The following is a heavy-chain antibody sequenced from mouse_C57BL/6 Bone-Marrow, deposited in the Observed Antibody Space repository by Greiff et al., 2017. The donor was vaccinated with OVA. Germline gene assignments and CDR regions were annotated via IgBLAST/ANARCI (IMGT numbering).Heavy chain of an antibody. CDR2: ISDGGSYT. CDR3: ARDRRGLLDPRAMDY. V-gene: IGHV5-4*01. J-gene: IGHJ4*01. CDR1: GFTFSSYA. Sequence: EVKLMESGGGLVKPGGSLKLSCAASGFTFSSYAMSWVRQTPEKRLEWVATISDGGSYTYYPDNVKGRFTISRDNAKNNLYLQMSHLKSEDTAMYYCARDRRGLLDPRAMDYWGQGTSVTVSS. D-gene: IGHD3-1*01.